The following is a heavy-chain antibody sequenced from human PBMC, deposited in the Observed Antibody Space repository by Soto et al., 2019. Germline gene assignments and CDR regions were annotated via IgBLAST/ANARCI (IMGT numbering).Heavy chain of an antibody. Sequence: GESLKISCKGSGYSFTSYWISWVRQMPGKGLEWMGRIDPIDSYTNYSPSFQGHVAISADKSISTAYLQWSSLKASDTAMYYCARRAHMSRRGESFSYYYYGMDVWGQGTTVTVSS. J-gene: IGHJ6*02. CDR3: ARRAHMSRRGESFSYYYYGMDV. CDR1: GYSFTSYW. V-gene: IGHV5-10-1*01. D-gene: IGHD2-21*01. CDR2: IDPIDSYT.